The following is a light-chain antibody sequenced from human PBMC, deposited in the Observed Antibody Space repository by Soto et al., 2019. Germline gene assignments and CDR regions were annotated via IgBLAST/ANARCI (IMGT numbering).Light chain of an antibody. V-gene: IGKV1-6*01. J-gene: IGKJ5*01. Sequence: AIQMTQSPSSLSASVGDRVTITCRASQGIRNELGWYQQRPGKAPKVLISAASSLHSGVQSRFSGSGSGTDFTLTISSLQPEDFGTYYCLQDYNYPRTFGQGTRLEIK. CDR1: QGIRNE. CDR2: AAS. CDR3: LQDYNYPRT.